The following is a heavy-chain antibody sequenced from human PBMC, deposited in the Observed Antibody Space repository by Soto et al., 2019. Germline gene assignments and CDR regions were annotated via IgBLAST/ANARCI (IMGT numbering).Heavy chain of an antibody. CDR3: ARGGDCGGDCSYFDY. D-gene: IGHD2-21*02. CDR2: IYYSGST. V-gene: IGHV4-59*01. J-gene: IGHJ4*02. CDR1: GGSISSYY. Sequence: SETLSLTCTVSGGSISSYYWSWIRQPPGKGLEWIGYIYYSGSTNYNPSLKSRVTISVDTSKNQFSLKLSSVTAADTAVYYCARGGDCGGDCSYFDYWGQGTLVTVSS.